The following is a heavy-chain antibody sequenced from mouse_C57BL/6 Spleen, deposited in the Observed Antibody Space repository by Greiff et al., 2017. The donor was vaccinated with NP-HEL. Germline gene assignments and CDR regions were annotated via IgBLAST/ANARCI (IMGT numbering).Heavy chain of an antibody. Sequence: EVQLQQSGPELVKPGASVKISCKASGYSFTGYYMHWVKQSSEKSLEWIGEINPSTGGTSYNQKFKGKATLTVDKSSSTAYMQLKSLTSEDSAVYYCARRGVYDGYFLDYWGQGTTLTVSS. CDR1: GYSFTGYY. CDR2: INPSTGGT. CDR3: ARRGVYDGYFLDY. V-gene: IGHV1-43*01. D-gene: IGHD2-3*01. J-gene: IGHJ2*01.